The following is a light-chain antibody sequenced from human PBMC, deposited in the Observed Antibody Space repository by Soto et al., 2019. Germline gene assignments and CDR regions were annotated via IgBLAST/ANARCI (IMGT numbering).Light chain of an antibody. CDR1: SSDVGSSNL. Sequence: QSVLTQPASVSGSPGQSITISCSGTSSDVGSSNLVSWYQQHPGKAPKLIIFEGDRRPSGVSGRFSGAKSGNTASLTISGLQAEDEADYCCSIARSTTFYVFGTGTKLTVL. CDR2: EGD. V-gene: IGLV2-23*01. J-gene: IGLJ1*01. CDR3: CSIARSTTFYV.